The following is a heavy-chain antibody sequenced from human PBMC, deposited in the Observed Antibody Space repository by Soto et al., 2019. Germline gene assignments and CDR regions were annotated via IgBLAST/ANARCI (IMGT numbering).Heavy chain of an antibody. Sequence: VVSLILSCATSVFIFVNYFMNLFLQAPGKGLEWVSGITKTCRITFIADSLRGRFTISIDNLKSIMYLQMNSLRVDDTALYYCKKDPAEYDFDFDKWGPGTMLNVSS. D-gene: IGHD3-3*01. CDR1: VFIFVNYF. CDR2: ITKTCRIT. J-gene: IGHJ3*02. V-gene: IGHV3-23*01. CDR3: KKDPAEYDFDFDK.